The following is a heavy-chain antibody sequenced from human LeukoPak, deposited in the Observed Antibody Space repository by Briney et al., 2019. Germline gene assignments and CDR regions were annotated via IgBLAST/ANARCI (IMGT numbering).Heavy chain of an antibody. Sequence: ASVKVSCKASGYTFTSYGISWVRQAPGQGLEWMGWISAYNGNTNYAQKLQGRVTMTTDTSTSTAYMELRSLRSDDTAMYYCARSAPTDYDFWSGSTYGMDVWGQGTTVTVSS. V-gene: IGHV1-18*01. CDR2: ISAYNGNT. D-gene: IGHD3-3*01. CDR1: GYTFTSYG. J-gene: IGHJ6*02. CDR3: ARSAPTDYDFWSGSTYGMDV.